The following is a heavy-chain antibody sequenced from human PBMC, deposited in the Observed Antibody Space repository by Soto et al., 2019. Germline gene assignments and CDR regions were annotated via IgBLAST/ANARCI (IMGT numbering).Heavy chain of an antibody. CDR1: GFTFSSYE. J-gene: IGHJ4*02. D-gene: IGHD3-10*01. CDR2: ISSSGSTI. CDR3: ARRENDTTSYYWLH. Sequence: LRLSCAASGFTFSSYEMNWVRQAPGKGLEWVSYISSSGSTIYYADSVKGRFTISRDNARNALYLHLNDVRADDTAMYYCARRENDTTSYYWLHWGRGTLVTVSS. V-gene: IGHV3-48*03.